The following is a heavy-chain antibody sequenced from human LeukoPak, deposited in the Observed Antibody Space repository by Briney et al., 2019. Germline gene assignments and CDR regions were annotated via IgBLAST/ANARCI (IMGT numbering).Heavy chain of an antibody. V-gene: IGHV4-39*07. D-gene: IGHD6-13*01. J-gene: IGHJ4*02. CDR2: IYYSGST. CDR1: GGSISSSSYY. CDR3: ARDNVSAAAGTVFDY. Sequence: SETLSLTCTVSGGSISSSSYYWGWIRQPPGKGLGWIGSIYYSGSTYYNPSLKSRVTISVDTSKNQFSLKLSSVTAADTAVYYCARDNVSAAAGTVFDYWGQGTLVTVSS.